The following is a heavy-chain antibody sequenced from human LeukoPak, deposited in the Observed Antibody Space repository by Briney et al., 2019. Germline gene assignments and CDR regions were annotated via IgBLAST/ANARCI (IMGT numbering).Heavy chain of an antibody. J-gene: IGHJ5*02. CDR1: GGSFSGYY. CDR3: ARVGEWLRFRDSWFDP. V-gene: IGHV4-34*01. D-gene: IGHD5-12*01. Sequence: SETLSLTCAVYGGSFSGYYWSWIRQPPGKGLEWIGEINHSGSTNYNPSLKSRVTISVDTSKNQFSLKLSSVTAADTAVYYCARVGEWLRFRDSWFDPWGQGTLVTVSS. CDR2: INHSGST.